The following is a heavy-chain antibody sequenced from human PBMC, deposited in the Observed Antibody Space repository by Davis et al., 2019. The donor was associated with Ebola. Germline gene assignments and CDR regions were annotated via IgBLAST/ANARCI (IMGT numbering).Heavy chain of an antibody. J-gene: IGHJ1*01. V-gene: IGHV1-18*01. Sequence: ASVKVSCKASGGTFSSYAISWVRQAPGQGLEWMGWINPNSGGTNYAQKLQGRVTMTTDTSTSTAYMELRSLRSDDTAVYYCARDCSGGSCYLHFQHWGQGTLVTVSS. CDR2: INPNSGGT. CDR3: ARDCSGGSCYLHFQH. CDR1: GGTFSSYA. D-gene: IGHD2-15*01.